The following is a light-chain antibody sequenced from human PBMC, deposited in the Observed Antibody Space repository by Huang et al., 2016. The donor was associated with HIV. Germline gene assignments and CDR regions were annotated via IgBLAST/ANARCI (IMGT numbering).Light chain of an antibody. Sequence: DIVMTQSPLFLSVSPGEPASISCTSSESLLHSRTYNYLEWYRQKPGQSPQLLIYLASNQASGVPVRFSGSGSGTNFTLKISAVEPADAATYYCKQTLQIPRAFGQGTRVEVK. CDR1: ESLLHSRTYNY. CDR3: KQTLQIPRA. J-gene: IGKJ1*01. V-gene: IGKV2-28*01. CDR2: LAS.